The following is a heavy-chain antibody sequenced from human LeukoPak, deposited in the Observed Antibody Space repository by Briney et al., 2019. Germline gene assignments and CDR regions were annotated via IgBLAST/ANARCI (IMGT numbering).Heavy chain of an antibody. Sequence: ASVKVSCKASGYTFTSYYMHWVRQAPGQGLEWMGIINPSGGSTSYAQKFQGRVTMTRDTSTSTVYMELSSLRSEDTAVYYCAREIYDFWSGSSPAVWGQGTTVTVSS. V-gene: IGHV1-46*01. J-gene: IGHJ6*02. CDR2: INPSGGST. CDR1: GYTFTSYY. D-gene: IGHD3-3*01. CDR3: AREIYDFWSGSSPAV.